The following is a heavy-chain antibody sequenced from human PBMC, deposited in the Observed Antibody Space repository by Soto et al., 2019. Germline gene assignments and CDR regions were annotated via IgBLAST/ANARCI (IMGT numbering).Heavy chain of an antibody. V-gene: IGHV3-11*01. J-gene: IGHJ4*02. CDR2: ISSSGNSM. CDR1: GFTFSDHY. Sequence: QVQRVEAGGGLVMPGESLRLSCAASGFTFSDHYMSWIRQAPGKWLEWDSYISSSGNSMYYADSVKGRFTVSRDNAENSLYLQMNSLRAEDPAVYYCARRAASGRHFDHWGQGTLVRVSS. CDR3: ARRAASGRHFDH. D-gene: IGHD6-13*01.